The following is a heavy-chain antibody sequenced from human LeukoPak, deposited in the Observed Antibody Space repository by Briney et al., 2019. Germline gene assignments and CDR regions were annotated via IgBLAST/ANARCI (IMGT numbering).Heavy chain of an antibody. D-gene: IGHD5-18*01. CDR2: INPNSGGT. CDR3: ARDPVDTATVFWDY. J-gene: IGHJ4*02. CDR1: GYTFTGYY. Sequence: ASVKVSCKASGYTFTGYYMHWVRQAPGQGLEWMGWINPNSGGTNYAQKFQGRVTMTRDTSISTAYMELSRLRSDDTAVYYCARDPVDTATVFWDYWGQGTLVTVSS. V-gene: IGHV1-2*02.